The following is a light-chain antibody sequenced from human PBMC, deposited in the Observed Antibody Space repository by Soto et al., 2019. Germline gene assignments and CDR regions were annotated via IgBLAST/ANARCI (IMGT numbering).Light chain of an antibody. CDR3: QHYNSYSEA. Sequence: DTPMTQSPSTLSGPVGDRVTITCRASQTISSWLAWYQQKPGKAPKLLIYKASTLKSGVPSRFSGSGSGTEFTLTISSLQPDDFATYYCQHYNSYSEAFGQGTKVDIK. CDR2: KAS. V-gene: IGKV1-5*03. J-gene: IGKJ1*01. CDR1: QTISSW.